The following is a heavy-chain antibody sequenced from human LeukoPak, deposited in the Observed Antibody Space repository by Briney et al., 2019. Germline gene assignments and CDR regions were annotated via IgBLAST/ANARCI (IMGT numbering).Heavy chain of an antibody. D-gene: IGHD5-24*01. V-gene: IGHV4-34*01. Sequence: SETLSLTCTVSGGSISSYYWSWIRQPPGKGLEWIGEINHSGSTNYNPSLKSRVTISVDTSKNQFSLKLSSVTAADTAVYYCARAGVGRRWLFYYWGQGTLVTVSP. CDR3: ARAGVGRRWLFYY. J-gene: IGHJ4*02. CDR1: GGSISSYY. CDR2: INHSGST.